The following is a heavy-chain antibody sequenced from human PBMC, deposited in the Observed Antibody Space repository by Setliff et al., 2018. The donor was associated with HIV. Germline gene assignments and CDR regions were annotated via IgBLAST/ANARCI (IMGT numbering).Heavy chain of an antibody. V-gene: IGHV3-7*01. CDR3: ARDFCGSSCSSGYGYFDH. CDR1: GFTFSDYY. Sequence: LRLSCVASGFTFSDYYMSWIRQAPGKGLEWVANIKQDGNEKYYVDSVKGRFFISRDNAKNSLYLQMNSLRAEDTAVYYCARDFCGSSCSSGYGYFDHWGQGTLVTVSS. J-gene: IGHJ4*02. D-gene: IGHD2-15*01. CDR2: IKQDGNEK.